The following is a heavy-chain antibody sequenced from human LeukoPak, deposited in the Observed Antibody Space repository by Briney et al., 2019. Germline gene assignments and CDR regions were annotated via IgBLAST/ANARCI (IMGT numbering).Heavy chain of an antibody. CDR3: ARDPPPDDTSGYLDY. D-gene: IGHD3-22*01. CDR1: GFTFSLYN. Sequence: PGGSLRLSCAASGFTFSLYNLLWVRQAPGKGLEWISHISSSSGTIYYADSVRGRFTVSRDNAKNSLFLEMNSLRAEDTAVYYCARDPPPDDTSGYLDYWGQGALVAASS. J-gene: IGHJ4*02. CDR2: ISSSSGTI. V-gene: IGHV3-48*04.